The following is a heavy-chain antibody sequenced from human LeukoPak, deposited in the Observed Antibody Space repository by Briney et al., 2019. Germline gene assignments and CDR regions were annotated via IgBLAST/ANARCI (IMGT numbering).Heavy chain of an antibody. CDR3: ARGPYCSGGTCYSQYFDY. CDR2: ISAYNGNT. D-gene: IGHD2-15*01. CDR1: GYTFTSYG. V-gene: IGHV1-18*01. Sequence: GASAKVSCKASGYTFTSYGISWVRQAPGQGLEWMGWISAYNGNTNYAQKLQGRVTMTTDTSTSTAYMELRSLRSDDTAVYYCARGPYCSGGTCYSQYFDYWGQGTLVTVSS. J-gene: IGHJ4*02.